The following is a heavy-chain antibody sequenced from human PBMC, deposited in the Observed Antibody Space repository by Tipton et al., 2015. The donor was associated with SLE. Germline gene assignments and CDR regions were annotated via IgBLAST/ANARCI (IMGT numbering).Heavy chain of an antibody. CDR2: IYYSGTS. CDR3: ARGYYGSGSYYNADSYYYGMDV. J-gene: IGHJ6*02. CDR1: GGSITSHY. V-gene: IGHV4-59*11. Sequence: TLSLTCTVSGGSITSHYWSWIRQPPGKGLEWIGYIYYSGTSNYNPSLKSRVTMSVDTSRNQFSLKLTSVTAADTAVYYCARGYYGSGSYYNADSYYYGMDVWGQGTTVAVSS. D-gene: IGHD3-10*01.